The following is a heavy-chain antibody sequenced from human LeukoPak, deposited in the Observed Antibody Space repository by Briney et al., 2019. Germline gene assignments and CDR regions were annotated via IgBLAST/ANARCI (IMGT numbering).Heavy chain of an antibody. D-gene: IGHD3-16*01. CDR3: AVMAQIKDAFDI. J-gene: IGHJ3*02. CDR1: GYTFTSYY. Sequence: ASVKVSCKASGYTFTSYYMHWVRQAPGQGLEWMGIINPSGGSTSYARKFQGRVTMTRDTSTSTVYMGLSSLRSEDTAVYYCAVMAQIKDAFDIWGQGTMVTVSS. CDR2: INPSGGST. V-gene: IGHV1-46*01.